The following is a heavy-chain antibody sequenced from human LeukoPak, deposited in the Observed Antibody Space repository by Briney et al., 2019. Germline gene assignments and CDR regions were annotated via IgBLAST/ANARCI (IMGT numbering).Heavy chain of an antibody. Sequence: SETLSLTCTVSGGSIYNYYWSWIRQPAGKGLEWIGRIYTSGSTDYSPSLKSRVTLSLDTSKNQFSLNLYSVTAADTAVYFCARESKTYDGSGYYHDSWGQGTLVTVSS. CDR1: GGSIYNYY. V-gene: IGHV4-4*07. CDR3: ARESKTYDGSGYYHDS. D-gene: IGHD3-22*01. CDR2: IYTSGST. J-gene: IGHJ4*02.